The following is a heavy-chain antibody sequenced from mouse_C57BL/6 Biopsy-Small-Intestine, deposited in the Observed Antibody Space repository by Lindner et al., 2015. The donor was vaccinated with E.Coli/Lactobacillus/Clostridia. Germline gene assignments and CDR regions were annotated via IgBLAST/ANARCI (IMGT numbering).Heavy chain of an antibody. CDR1: GYAFSRYW. D-gene: IGHD1-1*01. J-gene: IGHJ1*03. CDR3: ARSNYGSSYGYFDV. CDR2: IYPGDGDT. Sequence: VQLQESGAELVKPGALVKISCKASGYAFSRYWMNWVKQRPGKGLEWIGQIYPGDGDTNYNGKFKGKATLTADNSPSTAYMQLSSLTSEDSAVYFCARSNYGSSYGYFDVWGTGTTVTVSS. V-gene: IGHV1-80*01.